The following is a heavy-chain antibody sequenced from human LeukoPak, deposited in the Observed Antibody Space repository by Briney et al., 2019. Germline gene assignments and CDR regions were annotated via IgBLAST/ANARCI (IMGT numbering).Heavy chain of an antibody. CDR3: ATDSKYGVDAFDI. CDR1: GGSISSYY. Sequence: PSETLSLTCTVSGGSISSYYWSWIRQPPGKGLEWIGYFYYSGSTRYNPSLKGRVTISVDTSKNQFSLKVNSMTTADTAVYYCATDSKYGVDAFDIWGQGTMVTVSS. V-gene: IGHV4-59*01. CDR2: FYYSGST. D-gene: IGHD2-21*01. J-gene: IGHJ3*02.